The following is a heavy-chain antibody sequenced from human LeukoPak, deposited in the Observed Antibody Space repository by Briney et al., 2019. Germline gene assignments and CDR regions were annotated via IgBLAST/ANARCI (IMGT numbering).Heavy chain of an antibody. J-gene: IGHJ4*02. V-gene: IGHV4-59*01. CDR3: ARGGSYPRPFDY. D-gene: IGHD1-26*01. Sequence: PSETLSLTCTVSGGSISSYYWSWIRQPPGKGLEWIGYIYYSGSTNYNPSLKSRVTISVDTSKNQFFLKLSSVTAADTAVYYCARGGSYPRPFDYWGQGTLVTVSS. CDR2: IYYSGST. CDR1: GGSISSYY.